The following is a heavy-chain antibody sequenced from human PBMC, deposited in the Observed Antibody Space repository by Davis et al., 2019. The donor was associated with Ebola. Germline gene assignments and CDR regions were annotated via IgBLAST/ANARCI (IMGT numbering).Heavy chain of an antibody. CDR1: GFTFSSYW. CDR3: VRTTYGAPEY. V-gene: IGHV3-74*01. CDR2: INTDGSFT. Sequence: GESLKISCAASGFTFSSYWMHWVRQTPGKGLVWVSRINTDGSFTDYADSVKGRFTISRDNARNTVYLQMNSLTAEDTAVYYCVRTTYGAPEYWGQGTLVTVSS. D-gene: IGHD4-17*01. J-gene: IGHJ4*02.